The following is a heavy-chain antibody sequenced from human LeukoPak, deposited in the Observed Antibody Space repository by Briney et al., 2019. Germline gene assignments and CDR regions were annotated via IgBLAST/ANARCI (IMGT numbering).Heavy chain of an antibody. V-gene: IGHV3-21*01. CDR3: VRGGTYCDSTCKGADY. CDR2: IDSSTTRI. CDR1: GFTFRSFS. Sequence: GSLRLSCAASGFTFRSFSMNWVRQAPGKGLEWVSAIDSSTTRIYYANSVRGRFTISRDNAKNSLDLQMNSLRAEDTAVYYCVRGGTYCDSTCKGADYWGQGTLVADSS. J-gene: IGHJ4*02. D-gene: IGHD2/OR15-2a*01.